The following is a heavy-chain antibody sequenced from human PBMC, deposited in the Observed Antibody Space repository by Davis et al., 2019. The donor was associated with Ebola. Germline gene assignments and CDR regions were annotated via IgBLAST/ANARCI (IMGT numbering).Heavy chain of an antibody. CDR1: AFTFSSYS. CDR2: ISSSSSYI. J-gene: IGHJ6*02. V-gene: IGHV3-21*01. Sequence: GGSLRLSCAASAFTFSSYSMNWVRQAPGKGLEWVSSISSSSSYIYYADSVKGRFTISRDNTKNSLYLQMNSLRAEDTAVYYCARVGYDFWSGVYYYYGMDVWGQGTTVTVSS. D-gene: IGHD3-3*01. CDR3: ARVGYDFWSGVYYYYGMDV.